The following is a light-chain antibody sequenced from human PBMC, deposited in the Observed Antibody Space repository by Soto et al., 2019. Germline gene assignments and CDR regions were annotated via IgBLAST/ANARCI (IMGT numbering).Light chain of an antibody. Sequence: DIVMTQSPDSLAVSLGEGATINCKSSQSVLYSSNNENYLAWYQQKPGQPPKLLIYWASTRESGVPDRFSGSGSGTDFTLTISSLQAEDVEVYYCQQYYSSPLTFGGGTKVDIK. CDR3: QQYYSSPLT. CDR2: WAS. V-gene: IGKV4-1*01. CDR1: QSVLYSSNNENY. J-gene: IGKJ4*01.